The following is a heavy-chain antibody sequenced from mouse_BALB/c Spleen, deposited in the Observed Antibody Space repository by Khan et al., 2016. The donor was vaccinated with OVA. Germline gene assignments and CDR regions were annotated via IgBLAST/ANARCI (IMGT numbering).Heavy chain of an antibody. J-gene: IGHJ3*01. CDR2: IFPNDGGT. Sequence: VQLKESGPELVKPGASVRISCKTSGYTFTDFNLDWVKQSHGKSLEWIGYIFPNDGGTGYNQKFKTKATLTVDSFSSTAYMELRSLTSEDSAVYYCARSGYGSFAYWGQGTLVTVSA. CDR3: ARSGYGSFAY. CDR1: GYTFTDFN. D-gene: IGHD1-2*01. V-gene: IGHV1S29*02.